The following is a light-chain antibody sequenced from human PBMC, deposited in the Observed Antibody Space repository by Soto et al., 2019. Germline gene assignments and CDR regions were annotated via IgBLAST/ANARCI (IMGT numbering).Light chain of an antibody. J-gene: IGKJ2*01. Sequence: EIVLTQSPGTLSLSPGERATLSCRASQSVKSNYLGWYQKKPAQAPRLLIYAASSRATGVPDRFSGSGSGTDFTLTISRLEPEDFAVYYCQQYGTSPYTFGQGTKLEI. V-gene: IGKV3-20*01. CDR1: QSVKSNY. CDR3: QQYGTSPYT. CDR2: AAS.